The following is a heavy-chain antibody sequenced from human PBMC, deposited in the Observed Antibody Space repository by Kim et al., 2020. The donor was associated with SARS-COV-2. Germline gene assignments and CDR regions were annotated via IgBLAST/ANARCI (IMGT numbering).Heavy chain of an antibody. V-gene: IGHV1-2*02. CDR3: ARQSPYYYYGMDV. CDR1: GYTFTGYY. Sequence: ASVKVSCKASGYTFTGYYMHWVRQAPGQGLEWMGWINPNSGGTNYAQKFQGRVTMTRDTSISTAYMELSRLRSDDTAVYYCARQSPYYYYGMDVWGQGTTVTVSS. CDR2: INPNSGGT. J-gene: IGHJ6*02.